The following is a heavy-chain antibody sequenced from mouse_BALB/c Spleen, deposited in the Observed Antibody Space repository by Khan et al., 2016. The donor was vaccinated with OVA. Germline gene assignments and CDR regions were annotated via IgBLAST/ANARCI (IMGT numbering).Heavy chain of an antibody. V-gene: IGHV1-20*02. Sequence: EVQLKQSGPELVKPGASVKISCKASGYSFTGYFMNWVMQSHGKSLEWIGRINPHIGETFYNQKFKGKATLTVDESSSTAHMELRSLASEDSAVYYCARIYRSYFDYWGQGTTVTVSS. CDR3: ARIYRSYFDY. CDR1: GYSFTGYF. J-gene: IGHJ2*01. D-gene: IGHD1-1*01. CDR2: INPHIGET.